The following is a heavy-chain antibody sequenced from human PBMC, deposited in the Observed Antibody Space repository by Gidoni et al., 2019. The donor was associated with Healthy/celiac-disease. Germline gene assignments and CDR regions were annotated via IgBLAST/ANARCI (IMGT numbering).Heavy chain of an antibody. D-gene: IGHD1-26*01. Sequence: QLQLQESGPGLVKPSETLSLTCTVSGGSISSSSYYWGWIRQPPGKGLEWIGSIYYSGSTYYNPSLKSRVTISVDTSKNQFSLKLSSVTAADTAVYYCARPLVRWGWELKWFDPWGQGTLVTVSS. CDR3: ARPLVRWGWELKWFDP. CDR2: IYYSGST. J-gene: IGHJ5*02. CDR1: GGSISSSSYY. V-gene: IGHV4-39*01.